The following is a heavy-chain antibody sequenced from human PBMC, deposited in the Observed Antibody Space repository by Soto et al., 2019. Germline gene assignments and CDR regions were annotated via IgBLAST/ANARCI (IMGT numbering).Heavy chain of an antibody. V-gene: IGHV3-43*01. CDR1: GFTFDDYT. D-gene: IGHD3-9*01. Sequence: GGSLRLSCAASGFTFDDYTMHWVRQAPGKGLEWVSLISWDGGSTYYADSVKGRFTISRDNSKNSLYLQMNSLRTEDTALYYCAKDYDTIFSEPKNYGMDVWGQGTTVTVSS. CDR3: AKDYDTIFSEPKNYGMDV. J-gene: IGHJ6*02. CDR2: ISWDGGST.